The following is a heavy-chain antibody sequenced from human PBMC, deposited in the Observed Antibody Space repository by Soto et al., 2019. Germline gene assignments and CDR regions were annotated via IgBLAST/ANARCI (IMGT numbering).Heavy chain of an antibody. CDR3: ARGAYIEYSSSLGVYYYYGMDV. Sequence: ASVKGSCKASGYIFTDYYMHWVRQAPGQELEWMGWINPNSGGTNYAQKFQGWVTMTRDTSISTAYMELSRLRSDDTAVYYCARGAYIEYSSSLGVYYYYGMDVWGQGTTVTVSS. CDR1: GYIFTDYY. V-gene: IGHV1-2*04. CDR2: INPNSGGT. J-gene: IGHJ6*02. D-gene: IGHD6-6*01.